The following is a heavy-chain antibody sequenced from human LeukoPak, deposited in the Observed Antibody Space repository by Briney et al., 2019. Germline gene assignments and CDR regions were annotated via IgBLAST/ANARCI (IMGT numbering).Heavy chain of an antibody. CDR1: GFSFSAYG. J-gene: IGHJ4*02. V-gene: IGHV3-30*02. CDR3: VKDDWAGRPHYFDS. D-gene: IGHD6-6*01. Sequence: PGGSLRLSCSASGFSFSAYGMNWVRQAPGKGLEWVAFIRYDGTQTHFGDSVKGRFTISRDNSRSTLYLQMTRLRLEDTAAYYCVKDDWAGRPHYFDSWGQGILVTVSS. CDR2: IRYDGTQT.